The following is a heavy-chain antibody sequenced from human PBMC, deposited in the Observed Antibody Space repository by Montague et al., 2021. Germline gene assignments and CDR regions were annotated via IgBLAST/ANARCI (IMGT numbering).Heavy chain of an antibody. D-gene: IGHD4-17*01. Sequence: SLRLSCAPSGFTFSSYAMHWVRQAPGRGLEWVAVISYDGIKEYYADSVRGRFTISRDNSNNTLYMQMNSLRAEDTAMYYCARASSYGKSSYYYMDVWGGGTTVTVSS. V-gene: IGHV3-30-3*01. J-gene: IGHJ6*03. CDR2: ISYDGIKE. CDR1: GFTFSSYA. CDR3: ARASSYGKSSYYYMDV.